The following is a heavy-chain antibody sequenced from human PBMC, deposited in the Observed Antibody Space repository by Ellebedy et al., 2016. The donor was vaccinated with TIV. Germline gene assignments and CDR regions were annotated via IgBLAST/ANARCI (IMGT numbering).Heavy chain of an antibody. J-gene: IGHJ3*01. Sequence: GGSLRLSXTTSEFAFNKYIMNWVRQAPGAGLEWVSSISGTTTYIYYADSVQGRFSISRDDAKKSLYLQMNNLTPDDTGVYFCARTMLGDHDAFDVWGHGTMVTVSS. CDR1: EFAFNKYI. CDR2: ISGTTTYI. V-gene: IGHV3-21*01. CDR3: ARTMLGDHDAFDV. D-gene: IGHD3-16*01.